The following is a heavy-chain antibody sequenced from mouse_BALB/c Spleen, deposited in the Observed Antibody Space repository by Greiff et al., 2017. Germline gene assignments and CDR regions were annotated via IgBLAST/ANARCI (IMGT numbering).Heavy chain of an antibody. Sequence: EVKVEESGGGLVKPGGSLKLSCAASGFAFSSYDMSWVRQTPEKRLEWVAYISSGGGSTYYPDTVKGRFTISRDNAKNTLYLQMSSLKSEDTAMYYCARRRDDYAMDYWGQGTSVTVSS. CDR2: ISSGGGST. CDR3: ARRRDDYAMDY. J-gene: IGHJ4*01. V-gene: IGHV5-12-1*01. D-gene: IGHD3-3*01. CDR1: GFAFSSYD.